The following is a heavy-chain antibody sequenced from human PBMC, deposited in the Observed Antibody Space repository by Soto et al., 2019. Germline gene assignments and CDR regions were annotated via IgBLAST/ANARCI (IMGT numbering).Heavy chain of an antibody. J-gene: IGHJ4*02. V-gene: IGHV3-30*18. CDR2: ISYDGSNK. Sequence: GGSLRLSCAASGFTFSSYGMHWVRQAPGKGLEWVAVISYDGSNKYYADSVKGRFTISRDNSKNTLYLQMNSLRAEDTAVYYCAKDPYYYGSGSYSYFDYWGQGTLLTVSS. CDR3: AKDPYYYGSGSYSYFDY. D-gene: IGHD3-10*01. CDR1: GFTFSSYG.